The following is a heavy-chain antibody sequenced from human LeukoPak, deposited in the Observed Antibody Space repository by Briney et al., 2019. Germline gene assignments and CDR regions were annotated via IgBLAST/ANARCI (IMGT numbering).Heavy chain of an antibody. V-gene: IGHV3-21*04. CDR3: TRAMDTTMAIFFDP. CDR2: ISSSSSYI. Sequence: GGSLRLSCAASGFTFSSYSMNWVRQAPGKGLEWVSSISSSSSYIYYADSVKGRFTISRDNAKNSLYLQMNSLRAGDTAVYYCTRAMDTTMAIFFDPWGQGTLVTVSS. J-gene: IGHJ5*02. D-gene: IGHD5-18*01. CDR1: GFTFSSYS.